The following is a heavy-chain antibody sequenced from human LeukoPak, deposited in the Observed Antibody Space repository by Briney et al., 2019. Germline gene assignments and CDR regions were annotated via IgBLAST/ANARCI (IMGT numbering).Heavy chain of an antibody. J-gene: IGHJ4*02. V-gene: IGHV4-4*07. CDR3: ARDLGSGSYLGPFDY. CDR1: AGSISSYY. Sequence: SETLSLTCTDTAGSISSYYWSWIRQPAGKGLEWIGRIYTSGSTNYNPSLKSLVTMSVDTSKNQFSLKLSSVTAADTAVYYCARDLGSGSYLGPFDYWGQGTLVTVSS. D-gene: IGHD1-26*01. CDR2: IYTSGST.